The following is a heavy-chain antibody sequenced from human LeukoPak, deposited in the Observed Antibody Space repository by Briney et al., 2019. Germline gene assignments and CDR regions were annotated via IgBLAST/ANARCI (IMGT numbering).Heavy chain of an antibody. D-gene: IGHD5-24*01. CDR2: ISGSGGDT. J-gene: IGHJ4*02. V-gene: IGHV3-23*01. CDR3: AKGPKLGDGFHCDY. CDR1: GFTFSSYS. Sequence: GGSLRLSCAASGFTFSSYSMNWVRQAPGKGLEWVSGISGSGGDTYYADSVKGRFTISRDISMNTLYLQMNSLRVEDTAVYYCAKGPKLGDGFHCDYWGQGTLVTVSS.